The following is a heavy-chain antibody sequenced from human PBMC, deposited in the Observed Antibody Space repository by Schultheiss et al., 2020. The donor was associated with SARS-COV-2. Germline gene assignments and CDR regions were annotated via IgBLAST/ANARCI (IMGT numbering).Heavy chain of an antibody. V-gene: IGHV1-18*01. J-gene: IGHJ4*02. CDR3: ATSLFGGVIVNFDY. D-gene: IGHD3-16*02. CDR1: GYTFTSYG. CDR2: ISAYNGNT. Sequence: ASVKVSCKASGYTFTSYGISWVRQAPGQGLEWMGWISAYNGNTNYAQKLQGRVTMTRNTSISTAYMELSSLRSEDTAVYYCATSLFGGVIVNFDYWGQGTLVTVSS.